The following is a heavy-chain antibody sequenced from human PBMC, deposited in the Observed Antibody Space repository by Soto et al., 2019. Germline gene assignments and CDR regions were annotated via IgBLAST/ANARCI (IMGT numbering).Heavy chain of an antibody. D-gene: IGHD1-26*01. V-gene: IGHV1-2*02. CDR3: ARDENLSGSYYGGLDC. CDR1: GYTFTGYY. CDR2: INPNSGGT. Sequence: ASVKVSCKASGYTFTGYYMHWVRQAPGQGLEWMGWINPNSGGTNYAQKFQGRVTMTRDTSISTAYMELSRLRSDDTAVYYCARDENLSGSYYGGLDCWGQGTLVTVSS. J-gene: IGHJ4*02.